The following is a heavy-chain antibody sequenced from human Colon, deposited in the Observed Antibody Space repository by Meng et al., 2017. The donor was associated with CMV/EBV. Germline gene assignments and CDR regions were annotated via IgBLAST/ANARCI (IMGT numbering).Heavy chain of an antibody. CDR2: ITWDGGGT. D-gene: IGHD5-24*01. J-gene: IGHJ4*02. Sequence: LSCTASGFSFDDHTMHWVRQGPGKGLEWVSLITWDGGGTYYADSVKGRFTISRDNSKNSLYLQMNSLTTEDAARYYCVKGKDGYNDHWGQGTLVTVSS. CDR1: GFSFDDHT. V-gene: IGHV3-43*01. CDR3: VKGKDGYNDH.